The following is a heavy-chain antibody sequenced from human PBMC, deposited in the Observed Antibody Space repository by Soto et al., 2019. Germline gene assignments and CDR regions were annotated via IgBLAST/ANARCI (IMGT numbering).Heavy chain of an antibody. D-gene: IGHD3-9*01. V-gene: IGHV3-43*01. Sequence: GSLRLSCAASGFRFDDYTMHWVRQAPEKGLEWVSLIGWDGGRTEYADSVKGRFTISRDNSKNSLYLQMTSVRTEDTALYYCAKDIDILSGYPDKWGQGTLVTVSS. CDR1: GFRFDDYT. J-gene: IGHJ4*02. CDR3: AKDIDILSGYPDK. CDR2: IGWDGGRT.